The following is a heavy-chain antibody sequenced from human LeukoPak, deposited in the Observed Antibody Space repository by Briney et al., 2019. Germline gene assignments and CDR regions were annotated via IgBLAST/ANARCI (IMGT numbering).Heavy chain of an antibody. J-gene: IGHJ4*02. CDR3: ARAAGVRGVIIFPFDY. V-gene: IGHV3-11*01. D-gene: IGHD3-10*01. CDR2: ISSSGSTI. CDR1: GFTFTKYW. Sequence: GGSLRLSCAASGFTFTKYWMTWVRQAPGKGLEWVSYISSSGSTIYYADSVKGRFTISRDNAKNSLYLQMNSLRAEDTAVYYCARAAGVRGVIIFPFDYWGQGTLVTVSS.